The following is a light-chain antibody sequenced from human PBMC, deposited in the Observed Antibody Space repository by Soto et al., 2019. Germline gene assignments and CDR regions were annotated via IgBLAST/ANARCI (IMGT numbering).Light chain of an antibody. J-gene: IGKJ4*01. Sequence: EIVLTQSPATLSLSPGERATLSCRASQIVSSYLAWYQQKPDQAPRLLIYDASNRATGIPARFSGSGSGTDFPLTISTLEPEDFADYYCQQRSYWATCPAVGGGTKEDIK. CDR1: QIVSSY. V-gene: IGKV3-11*01. CDR2: DAS. CDR3: QQRSYWATCPA.